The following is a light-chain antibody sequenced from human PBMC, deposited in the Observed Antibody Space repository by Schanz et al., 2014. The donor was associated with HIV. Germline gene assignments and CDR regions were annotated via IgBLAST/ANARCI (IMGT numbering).Light chain of an antibody. Sequence: EVVMTQSPATLSVSPGERATLSCRASQSVNSNLAWYQQKPGQAPRLLIFGASSTATGIPDRFSGSGSGTDFTLTISRLEPEDFAVYYCQQYDTYPWTFGQGTKVEIK. CDR3: QQYDTYPWT. J-gene: IGKJ1*01. V-gene: IGKV3D-15*01. CDR1: QSVNSN. CDR2: GAS.